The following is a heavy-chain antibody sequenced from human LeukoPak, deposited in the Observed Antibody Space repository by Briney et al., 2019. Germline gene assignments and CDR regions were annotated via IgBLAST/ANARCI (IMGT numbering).Heavy chain of an antibody. V-gene: IGHV1-18*01. D-gene: IGHD6-19*01. CDR1: GYTFNHHG. CDR2: IKCFNGDT. Sequence: ASVKVSCKASGYTFNHHGISWVRQAPGQGLEWMGWIKCFNGDTHYAQKFQGRVTMTTDTSTTTAYMELRSLRSDDTALYYCARDPTNTSGRYAYFDYWGQGTLVTVSS. J-gene: IGHJ4*02. CDR3: ARDPTNTSGRYAYFDY.